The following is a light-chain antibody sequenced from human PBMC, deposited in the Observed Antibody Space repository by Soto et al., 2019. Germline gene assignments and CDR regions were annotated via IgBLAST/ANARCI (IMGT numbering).Light chain of an antibody. J-gene: IGLJ3*02. CDR3: QAWDSSTWV. CDR1: KLGDKY. V-gene: IGLV3-1*01. CDR2: QSA. Sequence: SYELSQPPSVSVSPGQTAIITCSGDKLGDKYACWYQQKPGQSPVLVIYQSAERPSGIPERFSGSNSGNTATLTISGTQAMEEAAYYCQAWDSSTWVFGGGTRVPV.